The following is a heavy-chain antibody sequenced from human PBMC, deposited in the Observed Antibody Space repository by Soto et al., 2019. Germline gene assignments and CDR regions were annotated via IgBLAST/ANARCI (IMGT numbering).Heavy chain of an antibody. J-gene: IGHJ4*02. CDR1: GHSIRSGSY. Sequence: SETLSLTCVVSGHSIRSGSYWGWIRQPPGKGLEWIGSVYHSGSTHYNPSLKSRVTISVDTSKNHFSLRLTSVTAADTAIYYCARNRTGALFNYWGQGALVTVSS. D-gene: IGHD1-26*01. V-gene: IGHV4-38-2*01. CDR2: VYHSGST. CDR3: ARNRTGALFNY.